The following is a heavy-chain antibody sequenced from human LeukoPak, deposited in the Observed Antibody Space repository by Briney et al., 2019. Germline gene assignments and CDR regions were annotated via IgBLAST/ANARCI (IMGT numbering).Heavy chain of an antibody. J-gene: IGHJ4*02. CDR2: IGGSGGST. V-gene: IGHV3-23*01. CDR1: GFTFSDYY. Sequence: PGGSLRLSCAASGFTFSDYYMSWVRQAPGKGLEWVSAIGGSGGSTYYADSVKGRFTISRDNAKNTLYLQMNSLRAEDTAVYYCAKGYYGSTSCYGDYWGQGTLVTVSS. CDR3: AKGYYGSTSCYGDY. D-gene: IGHD2-2*01.